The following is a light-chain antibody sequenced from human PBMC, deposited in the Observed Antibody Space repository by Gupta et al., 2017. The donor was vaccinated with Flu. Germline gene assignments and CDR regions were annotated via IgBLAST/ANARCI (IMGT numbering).Light chain of an antibody. V-gene: IGLV2-23*02. J-gene: IGLJ3*02. CDR2: EVT. Sequence: QSALTQPASVSGSPGQSITISCTGTSSDVGHYDLVSWFQLHPGKAPKLLIYEVTERPSGVSHRFSGSKSGNTASLTISGLQTEDEVDYYCCSYAGRSTWVFGGGTKVTVL. CDR1: SSDVGHYDL. CDR3: CSYAGRSTWV.